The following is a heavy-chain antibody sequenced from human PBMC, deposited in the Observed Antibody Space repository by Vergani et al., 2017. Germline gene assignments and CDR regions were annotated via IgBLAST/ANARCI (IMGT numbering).Heavy chain of an antibody. D-gene: IGHD3-22*01. CDR3: ARGDSSGYSWPDYYYYGMDV. J-gene: IGHJ6*02. CDR2: IIPIFGTA. Sequence: QVQLVQSGAEVKKPGSSVKVSCKASGGTFSSYAISWVRQAPGQGLEWMGGIIPIFGTANYAQKFQGRVTITADESTSTAYMELSSLRSEDTAVYYCARGDSSGYSWPDYYYYGMDVWGQGTTVTVSS. V-gene: IGHV1-69*01. CDR1: GGTFSSYA.